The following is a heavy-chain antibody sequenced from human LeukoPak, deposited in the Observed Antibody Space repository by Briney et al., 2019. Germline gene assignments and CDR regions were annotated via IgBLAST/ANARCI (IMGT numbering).Heavy chain of an antibody. CDR1: GGSISSSSYY. CDR2: IYYSGST. J-gene: IGHJ5*02. V-gene: IGHV4-39*01. Sequence: SETLSLTCTVSGGSISSSSYYWGWIRQPPGKGLEWIGSIYYSGSTYYNPSLKSRVTISVDTSKNQFSLKLSSVTAADTAVYYCARHARPTMVRVYNWFDPWGQGTLVIVS. D-gene: IGHD3-10*01. CDR3: ARHARPTMVRVYNWFDP.